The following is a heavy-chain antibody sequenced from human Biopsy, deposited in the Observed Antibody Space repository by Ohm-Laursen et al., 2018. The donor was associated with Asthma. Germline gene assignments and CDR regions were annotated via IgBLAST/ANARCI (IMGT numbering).Heavy chain of an antibody. D-gene: IGHD3-22*01. CDR3: AKGYYYDSSGFDY. CDR1: GFTLSSYA. J-gene: IGHJ4*02. V-gene: IGHV3-23*01. Sequence: GSLRLSCAASGFTLSSYAMSWVRQAPGKGLEWVSAISGSGGSTYYADSVKGRFTISRDNSKNTLYLQMNSLRAEDTAVYYCAKGYYYDSSGFDYWGQGTPVTVSS. CDR2: ISGSGGST.